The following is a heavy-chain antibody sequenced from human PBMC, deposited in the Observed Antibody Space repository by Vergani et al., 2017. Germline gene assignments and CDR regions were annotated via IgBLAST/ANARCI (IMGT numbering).Heavy chain of an antibody. D-gene: IGHD2-21*01. CDR1: GYTFTSYD. CDR3: ARANSILWFDAFDI. V-gene: IGHV1-8*01. CDR2: MNPNSRNP. Sequence: QVQLVQSGAEVKTPGASVKVSCKASGYTFTSYDINWVRQATGQGPEWRGWMNPNSRNPGYAQNSQGRATMTRNTSISTAYMELSSLRSEDTAVCYCARANSILWFDAFDIGGQGTRVTVSS. J-gene: IGHJ3*02.